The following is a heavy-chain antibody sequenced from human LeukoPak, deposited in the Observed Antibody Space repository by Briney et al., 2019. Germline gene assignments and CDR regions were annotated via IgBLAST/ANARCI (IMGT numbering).Heavy chain of an antibody. J-gene: IGHJ4*02. V-gene: IGHV4-34*01. CDR1: GGSFSGYY. D-gene: IGHD3-22*01. Sequence: SETLSLTCAVYGGSFSGYYWSWIRQPPGKGLEWIGEINHRGSTNYNPSLKSRVTISVDTSKNQFSLKLSSVTAADTAVYYCARGSGAYYYDSSGYYYLGPYFDYWGQGTLVTVSS. CDR2: INHRGST. CDR3: ARGSGAYYYDSSGYYYLGPYFDY.